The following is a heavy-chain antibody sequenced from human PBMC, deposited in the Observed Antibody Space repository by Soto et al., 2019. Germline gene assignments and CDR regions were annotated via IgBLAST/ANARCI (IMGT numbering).Heavy chain of an antibody. CDR2: INPNSGGT. CDR3: ARDRSPTYYDILAPGSAFDI. Sequence: VASVKVSCKASGYTFTGYYMHWVRQAPGQGLEWMGWINPNSGGTNYAQKFQGWVTMTRDTSISTAYMELSRLRSDDTAVYYCARDRSPTYYDILAPGSAFDIWGQGTMVTVSS. D-gene: IGHD3-9*01. CDR1: GYTFTGYY. J-gene: IGHJ3*02. V-gene: IGHV1-2*04.